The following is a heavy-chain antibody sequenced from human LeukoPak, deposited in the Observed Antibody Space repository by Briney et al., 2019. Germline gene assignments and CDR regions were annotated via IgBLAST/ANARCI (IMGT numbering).Heavy chain of an antibody. CDR3: AKDAWWSFDY. CDR2: IRNDGSNK. V-gene: IGHV3-30*02. D-gene: IGHD2-15*01. CDR1: GFTFSNYG. Sequence: GGSLRLSCAASGFTFSNYGMHWGRQAPGKGLEWVAFIRNDGSNKNYADSVKGRFTISRDNSKNTLYLQMNSLRAEDTAVYYCAKDAWWSFDYWGQGTLVTVSS. J-gene: IGHJ4*02.